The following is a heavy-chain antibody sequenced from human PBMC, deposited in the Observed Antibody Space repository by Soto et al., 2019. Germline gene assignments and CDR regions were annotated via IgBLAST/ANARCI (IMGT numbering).Heavy chain of an antibody. D-gene: IGHD5-12*01. CDR3: AREAEMATIPAYYYYGMDV. CDR2: TYYRSKWYN. J-gene: IGHJ6*02. CDR1: GDSVSSNSAA. Sequence: SQTLSLTCAMSGDSVSSNSAAWNWIRQSPSRGLEWLGRTYYRSKWYNDYAVSVKSRITINPDTSKNQFSLQLNSVTPEDTAVYYCAREAEMATIPAYYYYGMDVWGQGTTVTVSS. V-gene: IGHV6-1*01.